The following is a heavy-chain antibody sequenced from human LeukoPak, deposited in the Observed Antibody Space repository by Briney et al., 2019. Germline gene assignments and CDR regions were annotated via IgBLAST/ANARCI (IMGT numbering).Heavy chain of an antibody. CDR1: GFTFSSYA. CDR3: AKDLGSWSYYFDY. V-gene: IGHV3-23*01. D-gene: IGHD6-13*01. J-gene: IGHJ4*02. CDR2: ISGSGGST. Sequence: GGSLRLSCAASGFTFSSYAMSWVRQAPGKGREWVSAISGSGGSTYYADSVRGRFTISRDNSKNTLYLQMNSLRAEDTAVYYCAKDLGSWSYYFDYWGQGTLVTVSS.